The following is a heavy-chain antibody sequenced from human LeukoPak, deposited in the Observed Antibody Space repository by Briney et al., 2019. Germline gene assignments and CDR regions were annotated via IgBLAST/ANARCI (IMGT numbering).Heavy chain of an antibody. CDR1: GFTFSNAW. CDR2: IKSKTDGGTT. D-gene: IGHD2-2*01. V-gene: IGHV3-15*01. J-gene: IGHJ4*02. CDR3: TTLVWVSWSNTSSYPPDY. Sequence: PGGSLRLSCAASGFTFSNAWMSWVRQAPGKGLEWVGRIKSKTDGGTTDYAAPVKGRFTISRDDSKNTLYLQMNSLKTEDTAVYYCTTLVWVSWSNTSSYPPDYWGQGTLVTVSS.